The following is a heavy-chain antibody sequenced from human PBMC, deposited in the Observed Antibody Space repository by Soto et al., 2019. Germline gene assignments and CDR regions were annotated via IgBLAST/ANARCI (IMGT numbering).Heavy chain of an antibody. CDR2: ISGSGGST. V-gene: IGHV3-23*01. D-gene: IGHD2-15*01. CDR1: GFTFSSYA. CDR3: ARATRLGYCSGGSCYDGDAFDI. J-gene: IGHJ3*02. Sequence: EVQLLESGGGLVQPGGSLRLSCAASGFTFSSYAMSWVRQAPGKGLEWVSAISGSGGSTYYADSVKGRFTISRDNSKNSLYLQMNSLRAGDTAVYYCARATRLGYCSGGSCYDGDAFDIWGQGTMVTVSS.